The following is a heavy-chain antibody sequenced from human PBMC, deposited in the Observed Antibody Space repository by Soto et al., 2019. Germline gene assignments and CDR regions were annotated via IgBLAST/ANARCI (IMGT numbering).Heavy chain of an antibody. CDR2: ISAYNGNT. D-gene: IGHD3-16*02. CDR3: AYSYDYVWGSHRRAPLYYYGMAV. CDR1: GYTFTSYG. J-gene: IGHJ6*01. V-gene: IGHV1-18*01. Sequence: QVQLVQSGAEVKKPGASVKVSCKASGYTFTSYGISWVRQAPGQGLEWMGWISAYNGNTNYAQKLQGRVTMTTDTSTSTAYMELRRLSSDSKGLYYCAYSYDYVWGSHRRAPLYYYGMAVW.